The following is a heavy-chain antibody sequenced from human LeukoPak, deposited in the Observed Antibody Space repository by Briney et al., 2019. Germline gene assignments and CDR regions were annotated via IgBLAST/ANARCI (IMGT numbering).Heavy chain of an antibody. D-gene: IGHD3-10*01. CDR3: ARVQSTVRGIQGPFDL. CDR1: GFTFSTYA. V-gene: IGHV3-64*01. J-gene: IGHJ4*02. CDR2: IKNNGGGT. Sequence: GGSLRLSCAASGFTFSTYAMHWVRQAPGKGLEYVSAIKNNGGGTYYASSVQGRFTVSRDNSRSTLYPQMDSLRPDDMAIYYCARVQSTVRGIQGPFDLWGQGTLVTVS.